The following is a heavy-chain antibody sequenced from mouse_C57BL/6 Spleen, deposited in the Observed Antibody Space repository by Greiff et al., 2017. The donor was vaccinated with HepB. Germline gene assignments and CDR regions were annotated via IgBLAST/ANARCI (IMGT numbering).Heavy chain of an antibody. V-gene: IGHV1-18*01. CDR2: INPNNGGT. Sequence: EVKLVESGPELVKPGASVKIPCKASGYTFTDYNMDWVKQSHGKSLEWIGDINPNNGGTIYNQKFKGKATLTVDKSSSTAYMELRSLTSEDTAVYYCARPKYSNYVWYFDVWGTGTTVTVSS. D-gene: IGHD2-5*01. J-gene: IGHJ1*03. CDR3: ARPKYSNYVWYFDV. CDR1: GYTFTDYN.